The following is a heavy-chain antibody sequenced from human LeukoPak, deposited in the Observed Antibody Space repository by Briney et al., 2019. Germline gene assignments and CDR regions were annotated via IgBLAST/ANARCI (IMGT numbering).Heavy chain of an antibody. CDR2: ITSTVSTI. J-gene: IGHJ4*02. V-gene: IGHV3-48*03. Sequence: GALRLSYAAAGFAFSSYEMNWVRRAPGKGVEWVSYITSTVSTISYAASVKARFTLSRDNAKNSLYLQMNSLRAEDTGVYYCARDIEGYSRSWGLFDYWGQGTLVTVSS. D-gene: IGHD6-13*01. CDR1: GFAFSSYE. CDR3: ARDIEGYSRSWGLFDY.